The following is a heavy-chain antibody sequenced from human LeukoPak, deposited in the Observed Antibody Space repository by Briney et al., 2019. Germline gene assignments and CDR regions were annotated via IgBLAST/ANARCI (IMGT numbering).Heavy chain of an antibody. V-gene: IGHV3-11*06. J-gene: IGHJ4*02. Sequence: GGSLRLSCAASGFTFSDYYMNWIRQAPGKRLEWVSYISSSSSYTNYADSVKGRFTISRDNAKNSLYLQMNSLRAEDTAVYYCARDHGGLYSYGAYYFDYWGQGTLVTVSS. D-gene: IGHD5-18*01. CDR3: ARDHGGLYSYGAYYFDY. CDR1: GFTFSDYY. CDR2: ISSSSSYT.